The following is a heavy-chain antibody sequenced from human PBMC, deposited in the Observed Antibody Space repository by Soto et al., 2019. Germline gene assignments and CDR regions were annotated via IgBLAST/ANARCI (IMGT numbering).Heavy chain of an antibody. CDR1: GYTFTSCG. Sequence: ASVMVSCKASGYTFTSCGISWVRQAPGQWLEWMGWISAYNCNTNYAQKLQGRVTMTTDTSTSTAYMELRSLRSDDTAVYYCARCFRGYSYGYVGNYYGMDVWGQGTTVTVSS. J-gene: IGHJ6*02. CDR3: ARCFRGYSYGYVGNYYGMDV. D-gene: IGHD5-18*01. CDR2: ISAYNCNT. V-gene: IGHV1-18*04.